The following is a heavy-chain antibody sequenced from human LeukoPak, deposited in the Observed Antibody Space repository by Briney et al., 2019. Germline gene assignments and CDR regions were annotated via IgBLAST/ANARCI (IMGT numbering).Heavy chain of an antibody. CDR2: ISYDGSNK. CDR1: GFTFSSYG. D-gene: IGHD6-13*01. Sequence: GGSLRLSCAASGFTFSSYGMHWVRQAPGKGLEWVAVISYDGSNKYYADSVKGRFTISRDNSKNTLYLQMNSLRAEDTAVYYCARDLSSPTTFDYWGQGTLVTVSS. V-gene: IGHV3-30*03. J-gene: IGHJ4*02. CDR3: ARDLSSPTTFDY.